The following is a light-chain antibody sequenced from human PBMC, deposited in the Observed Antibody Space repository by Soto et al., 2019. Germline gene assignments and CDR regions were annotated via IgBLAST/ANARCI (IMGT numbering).Light chain of an antibody. CDR3: QKFSSYPLT. V-gene: IGKV3-20*01. CDR1: QSVSSN. J-gene: IGKJ4*01. CDR2: GES. Sequence: ELVLTQSPGTLSLSPGERATLSCRASQSVSSNLAWYQQKPGQAPRLLIYGESTRATGIPDRFSGGGSGTDFNLTISRLEPEDFAVYYCQKFSSYPLTFGGGTKVDIK.